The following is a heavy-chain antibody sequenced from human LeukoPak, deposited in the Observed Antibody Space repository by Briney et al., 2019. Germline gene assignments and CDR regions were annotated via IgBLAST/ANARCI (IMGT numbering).Heavy chain of an antibody. Sequence: GGSLRLSCAGAGFTFSNYGMSWVRQAPGKGLEWVSDISRSGTETYHADSVRGRFTISRDNAKNTLYLQMNSLRAEDTAVYYCAKKSPDSSGNPAYDWGQGTLVTVSS. J-gene: IGHJ4*02. CDR3: AKKSPDSSGNPAYD. CDR1: GFTFSNYG. D-gene: IGHD4-23*01. CDR2: ISRSGTET. V-gene: IGHV3-23*01.